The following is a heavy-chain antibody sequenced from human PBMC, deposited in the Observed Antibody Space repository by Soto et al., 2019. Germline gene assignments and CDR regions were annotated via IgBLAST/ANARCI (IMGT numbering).Heavy chain of an antibody. CDR3: ARDQRYYYGSRSYPEAWFDP. CDR1: GFTFSSYW. D-gene: IGHD3-10*01. J-gene: IGHJ5*02. CDR2: INSDGRST. Sequence: PGGSLRLSCAASGFTFSSYWMHWVRQAPGKGLVWVSRINSDGRSTSYADSVKGRFTISRDNAKNTLYLQMNSLRAEDTAVYYCARDQRYYYGSRSYPEAWFDPWGQGTLVTVSS. V-gene: IGHV3-74*01.